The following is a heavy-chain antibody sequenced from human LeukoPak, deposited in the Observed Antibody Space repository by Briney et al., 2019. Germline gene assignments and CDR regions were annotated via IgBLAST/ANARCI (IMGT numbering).Heavy chain of an antibody. Sequence: SETLSLTCAVYGGSFSGYYWSWIRQPPGKGLEWIGEINHSGSTNYNPSLKSRVTISVDTSKNQFSLKLSSVTAADTAVYYCARGSTIFDYWGRGTLVTVSS. CDR2: INHSGST. V-gene: IGHV4-34*01. J-gene: IGHJ4*02. D-gene: IGHD5/OR15-5a*01. CDR1: GGSFSGYY. CDR3: ARGSTIFDY.